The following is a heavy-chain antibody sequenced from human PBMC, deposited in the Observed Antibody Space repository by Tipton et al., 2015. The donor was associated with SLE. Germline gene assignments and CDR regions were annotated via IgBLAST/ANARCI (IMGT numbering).Heavy chain of an antibody. CDR1: GGSISSSSYY. Sequence: TLSLTCTVSGGSISSSSYYWGWIRQPPGKGVEWIGYIYYSGSTNYNPPPKSRVTISVDTSKNQFSLKLSSVTAADTAVYYCARDGGYYDSSGYFDYWGQGTLVTVSS. CDR2: IYYSGST. J-gene: IGHJ4*02. D-gene: IGHD3-22*01. CDR3: ARDGGYYDSSGYFDY. V-gene: IGHV4-61*01.